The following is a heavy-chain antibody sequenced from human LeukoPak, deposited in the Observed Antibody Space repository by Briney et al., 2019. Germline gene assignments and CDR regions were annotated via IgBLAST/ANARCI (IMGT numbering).Heavy chain of an antibody. J-gene: IGHJ6*03. V-gene: IGHV1-2*02. Sequence: GASVKVSCKASGYTFTGYYMHWVRQAPGQGLEWMGWINPNSGGTNCAQKFQGRVTMTRDTSINTDYIELSSLRFDDTAVYYCARGATAGRFSLRPTGAYYMDVWGKGTTVTVSS. CDR2: INPNSGGT. CDR3: ARGATAGRFSLRPTGAYYMDV. CDR1: GYTFTGYY. D-gene: IGHD6-13*01.